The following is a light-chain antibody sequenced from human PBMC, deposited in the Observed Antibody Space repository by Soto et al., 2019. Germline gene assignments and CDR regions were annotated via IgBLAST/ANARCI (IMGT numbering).Light chain of an antibody. Sequence: QSALTQPPSASGSPGQSVTISCTGTSSDVGAYNYVSWYQQYPGKVPKLMVYEVNKRPSGVPDRFSGSKSGNTASLTVSGLQAEDEAEYYCTSYAGGNNVFGTGTKVTVL. CDR2: EVN. V-gene: IGLV2-8*01. CDR1: SSDVGAYNY. J-gene: IGLJ1*01. CDR3: TSYAGGNNV.